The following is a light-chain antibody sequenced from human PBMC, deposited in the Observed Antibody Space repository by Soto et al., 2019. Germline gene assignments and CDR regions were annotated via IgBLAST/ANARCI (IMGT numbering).Light chain of an antibody. CDR1: QSVSSSY. CDR2: GAS. J-gene: IGKJ4*01. CDR3: QRYGSAPLLT. V-gene: IGKV3-20*01. Sequence: EIVLTQSPGTLSLSPGERATLSCRASQSVSSSYLAWYQQKLGQAHRLLIYGASSRATGIPDRFSGSGSGAETELTVSRLQPEAFAVYYCQRYGSAPLLTFGGGTKVEIK.